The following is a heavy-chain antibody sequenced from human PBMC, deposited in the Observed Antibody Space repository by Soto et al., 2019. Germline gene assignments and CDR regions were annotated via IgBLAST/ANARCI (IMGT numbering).Heavy chain of an antibody. J-gene: IGHJ6*04. CDR1: GITVYNNY. CDR2: IYSGGST. CDR3: ARDVGV. V-gene: IGHV3-66*01. Sequence: EVQLVESGGGLVQRGGSLRLSCAASGITVYNNYMSWVRQAPGKGLEWVSVIYSGGSTSYADSAKGRFTISRDGSKNTVYLQMNSLRAEDTAVYYSARDVGVWGRGTTVTVSS.